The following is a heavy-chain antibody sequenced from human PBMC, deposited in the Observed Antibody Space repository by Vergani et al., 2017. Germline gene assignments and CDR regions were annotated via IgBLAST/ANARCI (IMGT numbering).Heavy chain of an antibody. CDR2: ISGSGGST. D-gene: IGHD1-26*01. CDR3: ARWGRWELPAKVSGKNAFDI. CDR1: GFTFSSYA. Sequence: EVQLLESGGGLVQPGGSLRLSCAASGFTFSSYAMTWVRQALGKGLEWVSLISGSGGSTYYADSVKGRFTISRDNSKNTLYMQMNSLSAEDTAVYYCARWGRWELPAKVSGKNAFDIWGQGTMVTVSS. V-gene: IGHV3-23*01. J-gene: IGHJ3*02.